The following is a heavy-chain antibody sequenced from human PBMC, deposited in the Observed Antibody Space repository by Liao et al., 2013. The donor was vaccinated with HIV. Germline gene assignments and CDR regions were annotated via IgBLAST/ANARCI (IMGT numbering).Heavy chain of an antibody. V-gene: IGHV4-34*01. CDR1: GGSFIGYY. J-gene: IGHJ6*03. CDR3: ARAAAGTVQTYYYYLDV. CDR2: INHSGIT. D-gene: IGHD6-13*01. Sequence: QVQLQQWGAGLLKPSETLSLTCGVHGGSFIGYYWSWIRQPPGKGLEWIGDINHSGITNYNPSLKSRVTISVDSSKNQFSLKLSSVTAADTAVYCARAAAGTVQTYYYYLDVWGKGTTVTVSS.